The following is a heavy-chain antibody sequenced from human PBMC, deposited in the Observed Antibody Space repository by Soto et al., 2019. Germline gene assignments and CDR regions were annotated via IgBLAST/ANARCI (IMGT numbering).Heavy chain of an antibody. Sequence: SETLSLTCTVSGGPISSANYYWGWLRQPPGKGLEWIASIYYSGITYYNPPLKSRVTISVDTSKNQFSLRLSSVTAADTALFFCARATGTLRSRNCDYWGQGSLVTVSS. J-gene: IGHJ4*02. CDR2: IYYSGIT. D-gene: IGHD1-1*01. V-gene: IGHV4-39*01. CDR1: GGPISSANYY. CDR3: ARATGTLRSRNCDY.